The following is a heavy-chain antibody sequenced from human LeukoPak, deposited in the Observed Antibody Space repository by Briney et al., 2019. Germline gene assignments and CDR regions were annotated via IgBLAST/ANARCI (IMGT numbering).Heavy chain of an antibody. CDR3: AKDYGSQWLSHDY. CDR1: GFTFSSYE. CDR2: ISSSGSTI. J-gene: IGHJ4*02. V-gene: IGHV3-48*03. D-gene: IGHD3-22*01. Sequence: GGSLRLSCAASGFTFSSYEMNWVRQAPGKGLEWVSYISSSGSTIYYADSVKGRFTISRDNSKNTLYLQMNSLRAEDTAVYYCAKDYGSQWLSHDYWGQGTLVTVSS.